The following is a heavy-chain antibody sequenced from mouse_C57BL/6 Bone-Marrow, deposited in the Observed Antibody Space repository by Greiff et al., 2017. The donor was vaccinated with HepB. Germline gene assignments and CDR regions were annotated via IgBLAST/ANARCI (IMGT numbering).Heavy chain of an antibody. CDR1: GYTFTSYG. D-gene: IGHD1-1*01. CDR3: ARLGYGPWRYFDY. V-gene: IGHV1-81*01. CDR2: IYPRSGNT. J-gene: IGHJ2*01. Sequence: QVHVKQSGAELARPGASVKLSCKASGYTFTSYGISWVKQRTGQGLEWIGEIYPRSGNTYYNEKFKGKATLTADKSSSTAYMELRSRTSEDSAVYFCARLGYGPWRYFDYWGQGTTLTVSS.